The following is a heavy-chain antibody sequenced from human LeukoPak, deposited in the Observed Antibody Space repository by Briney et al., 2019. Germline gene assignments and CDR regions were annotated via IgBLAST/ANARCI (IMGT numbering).Heavy chain of an antibody. V-gene: IGHV3-23*01. CDR3: ANTGQWLVPSNWFDP. D-gene: IGHD6-19*01. CDR1: GFTFSSYA. J-gene: IGHJ5*02. CDR2: ISGSGGTT. Sequence: GGSLRLSCAASGFTFSSYAMSWVRQAPGRGLEWVSAISGSGGTTYYADSVKGRFTPSRDNSKNTLYLQLNSLRAEDTAVYYCANTGQWLVPSNWFDPWGQGTLVTVSS.